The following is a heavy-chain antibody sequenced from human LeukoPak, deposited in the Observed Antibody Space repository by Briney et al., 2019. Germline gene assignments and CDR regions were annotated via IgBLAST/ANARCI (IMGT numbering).Heavy chain of an antibody. J-gene: IGHJ5*02. CDR3: ARDLEPYYYGSGSYS. CDR1: GYTFTSYG. D-gene: IGHD3-10*01. CDR2: ISAYNGNT. V-gene: IGHV1-18*01. Sequence: ASVRVSCKASGYTFTSYGISWVRQAPGQGLEWMGWISAYNGNTNYAQKLQGRVTMTINTSTSTAYMELRSLRSDDTAVYYCARDLEPYYYGSGSYSWGQGTLVTVSS.